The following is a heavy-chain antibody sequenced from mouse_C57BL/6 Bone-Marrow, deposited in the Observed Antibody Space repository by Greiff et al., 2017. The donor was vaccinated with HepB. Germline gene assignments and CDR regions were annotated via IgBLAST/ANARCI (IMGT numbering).Heavy chain of an antibody. V-gene: IGHV1-81*01. CDR2: IYPRSGNT. CDR1: GYTFTSYG. D-gene: IGHD2-3*01. J-gene: IGHJ2*01. CDR3: ARSDGYSYYFDY. Sequence: VQGVESGAELARPGASVKLSCKASGYTFTSYGISWVKQRTGQGLEWIGEIYPRSGNTYYNEKFKGKATLTADKSSSTAYMELRSLTSEDSAVYFCARSDGYSYYFDYWGQGTTLTVSS.